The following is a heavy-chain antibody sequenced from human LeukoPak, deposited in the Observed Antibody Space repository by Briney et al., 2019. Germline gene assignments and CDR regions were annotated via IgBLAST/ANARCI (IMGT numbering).Heavy chain of an antibody. CDR3: ARGFGKDDFWSGPYYFDY. Sequence: GGSLRLSCAASGFTFSSYGMHWVRQAPGKGLEWVAVISYDGSNKYYADSVKGRFTISRDNSKNTLYLQMNSLRAEDTAVYYCARGFGKDDFWSGPYYFDYWGQGTLVTVSS. J-gene: IGHJ4*02. CDR2: ISYDGSNK. V-gene: IGHV3-30*03. D-gene: IGHD3-3*01. CDR1: GFTFSSYG.